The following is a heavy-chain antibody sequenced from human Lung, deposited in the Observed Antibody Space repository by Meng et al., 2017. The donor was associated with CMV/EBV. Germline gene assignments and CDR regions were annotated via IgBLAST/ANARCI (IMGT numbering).Heavy chain of an antibody. V-gene: IGHV4-30-4*08. D-gene: IGHD5-18*01. J-gene: IGHJ4*02. CDR2: IYYSGST. CDR3: ARALDTAMVTFDY. Sequence: QVHLQGSGLGLVMPSQTLSLTCTVSGGSISSGGYYWSWIRQHPGKGLGWIGYIYYSGSTYYNPSLKSRVTISVDTSKNQFSLKLSSVTAADTAVYYCARALDTAMVTFDYWGQGTLVTVSS. CDR1: GGSISSGGYY.